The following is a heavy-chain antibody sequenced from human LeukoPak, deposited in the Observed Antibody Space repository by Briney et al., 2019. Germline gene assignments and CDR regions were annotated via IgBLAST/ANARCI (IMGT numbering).Heavy chain of an antibody. CDR1: GFTFSSSA. CDR3: ARALRFVDY. V-gene: IGHV3-23*01. J-gene: IGHJ4*02. Sequence: PGGSLRLSCAASGFTFSSSAMSWVRQAPGKGLEWVSAISNNGGYTYYADSVQGRFTISRDNSKSTLCLQMNSLRAEDTAVYYCARALRFVDYWGQGTLVTVSS. D-gene: IGHD3-3*01. CDR2: ISNNGGYT.